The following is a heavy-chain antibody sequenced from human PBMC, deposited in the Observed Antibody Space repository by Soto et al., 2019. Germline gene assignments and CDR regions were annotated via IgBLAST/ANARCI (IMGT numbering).Heavy chain of an antibody. CDR1: GGTFSSYA. Sequence: QVQLVQSGAEVRQPASSVKVSCKTSGGTFSSYAISWVRQAPGQGLEWMGGIVPIVDTSTYAQKFQGRVTITAGEYTSTVYIVLSSLRSDATAVYYCVRVVAIPGYPDNWGQGTLVTVSS. D-gene: IGHD5-12*01. CDR2: IVPIVDTS. J-gene: IGHJ4*02. V-gene: IGHV1-69*12. CDR3: VRVVAIPGYPDN.